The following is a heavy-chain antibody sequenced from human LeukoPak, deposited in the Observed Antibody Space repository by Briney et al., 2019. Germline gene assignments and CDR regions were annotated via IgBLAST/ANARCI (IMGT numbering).Heavy chain of an antibody. CDR1: GFTSSSYA. J-gene: IGHJ3*02. Sequence: GGSLRLSCAASGFTSSSYAMHWGRPAPGKGLEWGAVISFDGSSNNYADSVRGRFTISRDNSKTTLYLRITTLRVEDTPVYYCASPDSVSYFDAFDIWGQGTIVTVSS. CDR2: ISFDGSSN. CDR3: ASPDSVSYFDAFDI. V-gene: IGHV3-30-3*01. D-gene: IGHD1-26*01.